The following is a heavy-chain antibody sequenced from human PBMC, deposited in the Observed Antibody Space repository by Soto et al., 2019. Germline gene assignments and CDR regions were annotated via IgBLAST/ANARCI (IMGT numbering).Heavy chain of an antibody. CDR2: ISAYNGNT. Sequence: QVQLVQSGAEVKKPGASVKVSCKASGYTFTSYGISWVRQAPGQGLEWMGWISAYNGNTNYAQKLQGRDTMTTETSKSTGYMEQRSRSSDDTAVYYCARDRKSGVAATRLVVVAANYDYRGQGTLVTLSP. D-gene: IGHD2-21*02. CDR1: GYTFTSYG. J-gene: IGHJ4*02. V-gene: IGHV1-18*01. CDR3: ARDRKSGVAATRLVVVAANYDY.